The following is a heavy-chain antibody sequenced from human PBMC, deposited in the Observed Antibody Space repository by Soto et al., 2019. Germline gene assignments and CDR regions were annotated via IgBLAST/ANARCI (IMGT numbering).Heavy chain of an antibody. CDR1: GYTFTSYD. J-gene: IGHJ4*02. D-gene: IGHD2-15*01. Sequence: QVQLVQSGAEVKKPGASVKVSCKASGYTFTSYDINWVRQATGQGLEWMGWMNPNSGNTGYAQKFQGRVTRTRNTSISTAYMELSSLRSEDTAVYYCARRGGRYCSGGSCYSDDYWGQGTLVTVSS. CDR3: ARRGGRYCSGGSCYSDDY. CDR2: MNPNSGNT. V-gene: IGHV1-8*01.